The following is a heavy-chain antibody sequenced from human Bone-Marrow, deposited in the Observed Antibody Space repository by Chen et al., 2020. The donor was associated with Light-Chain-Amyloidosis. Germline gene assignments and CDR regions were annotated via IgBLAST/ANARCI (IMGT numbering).Heavy chain of an antibody. V-gene: IGHV4-34*01. CDR1: NGSFSGYY. CDR3: ASRRYYDSGTYRPTSTWFDS. CDR2: INHSGRT. J-gene: IGHJ5*01. D-gene: IGHD3-10*01. Sequence: QVQLHQWGAGLLKPSETLSLTCAVYNGSFSGYYWTWIRQPPGKALEWIGEINHSGRTKYDPSLKSRVTISVDTSKNQFSLNLSSVTAADTAIYFCASRRYYDSGTYRPTSTWFDSWGQGTLVTVSS.